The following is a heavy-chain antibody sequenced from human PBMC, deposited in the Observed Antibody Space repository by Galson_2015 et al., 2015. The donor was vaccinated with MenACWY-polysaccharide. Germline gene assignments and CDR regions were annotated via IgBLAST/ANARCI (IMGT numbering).Heavy chain of an antibody. V-gene: IGHV5-51*01. CDR2: MYVEDEHI. D-gene: IGHD5-24*01. Sequence: QSGAEVKEPGESLSISCQGFGYKFNNYWIGWVRQRPGKGLEWMGAMYVEDEHIAYGPSFQGHVSISADKSITTAYLQWNSLKDSDTGMYYCARGRAPERWLQLVGTSGVFDVWGQGT. J-gene: IGHJ3*01. CDR1: GYKFNNYW. CDR3: ARGRAPERWLQLVGTSGVFDV.